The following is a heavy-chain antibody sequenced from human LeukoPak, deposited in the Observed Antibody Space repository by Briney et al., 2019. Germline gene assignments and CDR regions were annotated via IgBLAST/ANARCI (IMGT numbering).Heavy chain of an antibody. Sequence: PGGSLRLSCAASGFTFSSFWMTWVRHTPARGLEWVANLKHDGSEKYYVDSVKGRFTISRDSAKNSMFLQMNSLRAEDTAVYYCRFGSGSYSFDYWGQGTLVTVSS. V-gene: IGHV3-7*02. CDR3: RFGSGSYSFDY. CDR1: GFTFSSFW. J-gene: IGHJ4*02. CDR2: LKHDGSEK. D-gene: IGHD3-10*01.